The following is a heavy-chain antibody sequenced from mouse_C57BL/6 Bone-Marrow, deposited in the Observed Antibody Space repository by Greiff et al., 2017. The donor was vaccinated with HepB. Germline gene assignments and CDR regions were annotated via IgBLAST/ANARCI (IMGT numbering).Heavy chain of an antibody. V-gene: IGHV14-1*01. Sequence: VQLQQSGAELVRPGASVKLSCTASGFTIKDYYMHWVMQSPDQGLEWIGWIDPEDGDTEYAPKFQGKATMTADTSSNTAYLQLSSLTSEDTAIYYCTPKYYGSGVYFDVWGTGTTVTVSS. J-gene: IGHJ1*03. D-gene: IGHD1-1*01. CDR3: TPKYYGSGVYFDV. CDR1: GFTIKDYY. CDR2: IDPEDGDT.